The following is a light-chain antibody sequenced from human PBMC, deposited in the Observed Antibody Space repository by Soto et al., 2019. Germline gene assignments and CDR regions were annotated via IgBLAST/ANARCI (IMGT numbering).Light chain of an antibody. CDR2: EVS. CDR3: SSYAGSTPYV. CDR1: SGDVGGYNY. Sequence: QSVLTQPPSASGSPGQSVTISCTGTSGDVGGYNYVSWYQQHPGKAPKLMIYEVSKRPSGVPDRFSGSKSGNTASLTVSGLQAEDEADYYCSSYAGSTPYVFGTGTKVTVL. J-gene: IGLJ1*01. V-gene: IGLV2-8*01.